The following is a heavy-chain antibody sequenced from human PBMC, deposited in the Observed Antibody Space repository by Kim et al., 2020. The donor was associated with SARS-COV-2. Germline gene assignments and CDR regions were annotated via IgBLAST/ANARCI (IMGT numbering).Heavy chain of an antibody. CDR1: GVSFDSSA. V-gene: IGHV3-30-3*01. Sequence: GGSLRLSCAASGVSFDSSAMNWVRQAPGKGLEWVAVISFDGRNKAYADSVKGRFTISRDNSKNTLHLQMNSLRVEDTAVYYCVRGNYYESVSLSDYYNGMDVWGQGTTVTVSS. J-gene: IGHJ6*02. CDR3: VRGNYYESVSLSDYYNGMDV. CDR2: ISFDGRNK. D-gene: IGHD3-10*01.